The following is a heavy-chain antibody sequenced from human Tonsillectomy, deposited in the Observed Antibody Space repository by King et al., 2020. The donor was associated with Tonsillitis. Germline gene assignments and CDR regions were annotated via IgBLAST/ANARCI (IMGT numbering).Heavy chain of an antibody. Sequence: VQLVESGGGVVQPGRSLRLSCAASGFTLSFFAMHWVRQAPGKGLEWVAVISYDGSNKYYADSVKGRFTISRDNSKNTLYLQMNSLRPDDTAVYYCARGYYDSSGLDYWGQGTLVTVSS. J-gene: IGHJ4*02. V-gene: IGHV3-30-3*01. CDR1: GFTLSFFA. D-gene: IGHD3-22*01. CDR2: ISYDGSNK. CDR3: ARGYYDSSGLDY.